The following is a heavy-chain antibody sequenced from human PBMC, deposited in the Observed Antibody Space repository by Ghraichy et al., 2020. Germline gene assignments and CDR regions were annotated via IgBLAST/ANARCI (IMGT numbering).Heavy chain of an antibody. CDR3: ARGLSSEYDSSGDYYGSAY. CDR1: GFTFSNYA. CDR2: ISDDGSNK. D-gene: IGHD3-22*01. V-gene: IGHV3-30-3*01. Sequence: GGSLRLSCAASGFTFSNYAMHWVRQAPGKGLEWAAVISDDGSNKYYADSVKGRFTISRDNSRNTLYLQMNSLRPEDTAVYYCARGLSSEYDSSGDYYGSAYGGQGTRVTAPS. J-gene: IGHJ4*02.